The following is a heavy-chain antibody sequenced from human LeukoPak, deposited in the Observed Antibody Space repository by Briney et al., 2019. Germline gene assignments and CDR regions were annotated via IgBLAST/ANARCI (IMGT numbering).Heavy chain of an antibody. CDR1: GFTFSTYE. Sequence: GSLRLSCAASGFTFSTYEMNWVRQAPGKGLEWVSYISSSSSTIYYADSVKGRFTISRDNAKNSLYLQMNSLRDEDTAVYYCARDGMVRGVIIWDAFDIWGQGTMVTVSS. CDR2: ISSSSSTI. D-gene: IGHD3-10*01. V-gene: IGHV3-48*02. CDR3: ARDGMVRGVIIWDAFDI. J-gene: IGHJ3*02.